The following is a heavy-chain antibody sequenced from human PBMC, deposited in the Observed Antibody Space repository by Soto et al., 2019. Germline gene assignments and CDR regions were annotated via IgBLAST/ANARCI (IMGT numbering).Heavy chain of an antibody. CDR3: ARVIEGAESDY. D-gene: IGHD6-13*01. CDR2: ISAHNGST. V-gene: IGHV1-18*01. Sequence: QAQLVQSGPEVKKPGASVKVSCKASGYTFINYGITWVRQAPGQGLEWMGWISAHNGSTNYAQRYQGRVTMTQDTSTSTGYMELRGLRSDDTAVYYWARVIEGAESDYWGQGTLGTVSS. J-gene: IGHJ4*02. CDR1: GYTFINYG.